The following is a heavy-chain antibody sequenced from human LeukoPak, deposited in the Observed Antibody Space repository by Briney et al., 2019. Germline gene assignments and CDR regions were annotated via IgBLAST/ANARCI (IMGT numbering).Heavy chain of an antibody. CDR3: ARGRTTSTFLDY. J-gene: IGHJ4*02. CDR1: GFSVSGYW. D-gene: IGHD4-17*01. CDR2: INSDGSST. Sequence: GSLRLSCAVSGFSVSGYWMTWVRQAPGKGLEWVSRINSDGSSTSYADSVKGRFTISRDNAKNTLYLQMNSLRAEDTAVYYCARGRTTSTFLDYWGQGTLVTVSS. V-gene: IGHV3-74*01.